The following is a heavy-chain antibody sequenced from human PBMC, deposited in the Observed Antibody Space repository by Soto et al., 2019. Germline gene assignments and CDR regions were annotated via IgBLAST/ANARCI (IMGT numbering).Heavy chain of an antibody. Sequence: SETLSLTCTVSGGSISSYYWSWIRQPPGKGLEWIGYIYYSGSTNYNPSLKSRVTISVDTSKNQFSLKLSSVTAADTAVYYCARGIPLVVPAARNYYYYMYVWGKGTTVTVSS. D-gene: IGHD2-2*01. CDR3: ARGIPLVVPAARNYYYYMYV. J-gene: IGHJ6*03. V-gene: IGHV4-59*01. CDR2: IYYSGST. CDR1: GGSISSYY.